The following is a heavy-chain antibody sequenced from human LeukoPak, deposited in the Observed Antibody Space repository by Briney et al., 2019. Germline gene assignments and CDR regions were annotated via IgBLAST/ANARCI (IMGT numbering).Heavy chain of an antibody. Sequence: SVKVSCKASGGTFSSYTISWVRQAPGQGLEWMGRIIPILGIANYAQKFQGRVTITADKSTSTAYMELSSLRSEDAAVYYCASSKEHGPYDYWGQGTLVTVSS. CDR1: GGTFSSYT. CDR2: IIPILGIA. CDR3: ASSKEHGPYDY. D-gene: IGHD1-26*01. V-gene: IGHV1-69*02. J-gene: IGHJ4*02.